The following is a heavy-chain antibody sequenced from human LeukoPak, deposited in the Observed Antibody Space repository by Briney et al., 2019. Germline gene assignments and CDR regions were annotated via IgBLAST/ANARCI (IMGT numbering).Heavy chain of an antibody. CDR3: ARARMVRGPFDH. D-gene: IGHD3-10*01. J-gene: IGHJ5*02. Sequence: GGSLRLPCAASGLTFSSYWMHWVRHAPGKGLVWVSRINCDGSSTIYADSVKGRFTIPRDNSKNTLYLQMNSLRPEETGVYYCARARMVRGPFDHWGQGTLVTVSS. CDR2: INCDGSST. CDR1: GLTFSSYW. V-gene: IGHV3-74*01.